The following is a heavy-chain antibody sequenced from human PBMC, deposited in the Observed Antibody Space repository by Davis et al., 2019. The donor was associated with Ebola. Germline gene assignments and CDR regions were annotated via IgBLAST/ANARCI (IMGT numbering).Heavy chain of an antibody. V-gene: IGHV3-30*18. CDR2: ISYDGSNK. Sequence: GESLKISCAASGFTFSSYGMHWVRQAPGKGLEWVAVISYDGSNKYYADSVKGRFTISRDNSNNTLYLQMNSLRAEDTAVYYCAKSTVMILRDAFDIWGQGTMVTVSS. CDR1: GFTFSSYG. CDR3: AKSTVMILRDAFDI. J-gene: IGHJ3*02. D-gene: IGHD4-17*01.